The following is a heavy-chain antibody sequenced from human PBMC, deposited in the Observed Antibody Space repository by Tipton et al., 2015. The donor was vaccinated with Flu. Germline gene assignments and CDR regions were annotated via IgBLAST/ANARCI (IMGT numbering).Heavy chain of an antibody. CDR2: ISAYNGNT. D-gene: IGHD6-6*01. CDR3: AGDRWGYSSSSGWCVYPGRDV. V-gene: IGHV1-18*01. J-gene: IGHJ6*02. CDR1: GYTFTSYG. Sequence: QLVQSGAEVKKPGASVKVSCKASGYTFTSYGISWVRQAPGQGLEWMGWISAYNGNTNYAQKLQGRVTMTTDTSTSTAYMELRSRRSDDTAVFYCAGDRWGYSSSSGWCVYPGRDVWGQGTSVPVS.